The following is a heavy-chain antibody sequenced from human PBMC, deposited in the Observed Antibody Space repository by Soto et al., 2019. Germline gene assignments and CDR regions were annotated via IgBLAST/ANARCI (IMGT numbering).Heavy chain of an antibody. Sequence: GGSLRLSCAASGFTFSSYSMNWVRQAPGKGLEWVSYISSSSSTIYYTDSVKGRFTISRDNAKNSLYLQMNSLRAEDTAVYYCARGSPRNIVLMVYAIPDAFDIWGQGTMVTVSS. CDR1: GFTFSSYS. D-gene: IGHD2-8*01. CDR3: ARGSPRNIVLMVYAIPDAFDI. CDR2: ISSSSSTI. J-gene: IGHJ3*02. V-gene: IGHV3-48*01.